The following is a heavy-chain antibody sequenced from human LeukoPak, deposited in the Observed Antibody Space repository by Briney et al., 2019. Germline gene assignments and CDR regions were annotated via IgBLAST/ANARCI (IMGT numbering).Heavy chain of an antibody. Sequence: PGGSLRLSCAVSGFSFSSYWMHRVRQAPGKGLVWVSRINSDGSSTSYADSVKGRFTISRDNAKNTLYLQMNSLRAEDTAVYYCGRDRSAPYYDLDYWGQGTLVTVSS. D-gene: IGHD2/OR15-2a*01. V-gene: IGHV3-74*01. J-gene: IGHJ4*02. CDR3: GRDRSAPYYDLDY. CDR2: INSDGSST. CDR1: GFSFSSYW.